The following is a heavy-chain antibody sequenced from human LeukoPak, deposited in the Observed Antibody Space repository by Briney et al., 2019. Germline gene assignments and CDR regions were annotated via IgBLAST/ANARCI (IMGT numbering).Heavy chain of an antibody. Sequence: SETLSLTCTVSGGSLSSYYFSWIRQSPGKGLEWIGYIFYVGSTNYNPSLKSRVTISVDTSKNQFSLKLNSVTAADTAVYYCARDYYDSRGKAFDIWGQETMVTVSS. J-gene: IGHJ3*02. CDR2: IFYVGST. D-gene: IGHD3-22*01. V-gene: IGHV4-59*01. CDR1: GGSLSSYY. CDR3: ARDYYDSRGKAFDI.